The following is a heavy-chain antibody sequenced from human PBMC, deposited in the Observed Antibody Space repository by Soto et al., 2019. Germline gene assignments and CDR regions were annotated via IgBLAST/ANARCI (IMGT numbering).Heavy chain of an antibody. CDR2: ISKSGDST. J-gene: IGHJ4*02. Sequence: EVQLLESGGGLVQPGGSLRLSCAASGVTFTSYAMTWVRQVPGEGLQWVSSISKSGDSTYYADSVKGRFTTSRDNSKNTLYLQMNSLRAEGTAIYYCSKGAFGFDYWGQVTLVTVSS. V-gene: IGHV3-23*01. D-gene: IGHD1-26*01. CDR1: GVTFTSYA. CDR3: SKGAFGFDY.